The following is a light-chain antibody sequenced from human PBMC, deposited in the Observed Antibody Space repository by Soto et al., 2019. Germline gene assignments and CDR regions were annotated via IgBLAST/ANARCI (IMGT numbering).Light chain of an antibody. Sequence: EIVMTQSPATLSVSPGERATLSCRASQSVSSNLAWYQQKPGQAPSLLIYDISARSTGIPTRLSGSGSGTEFTLTISSLQSEDVAVYYCQQYNDWPLTFGGGTKVEIK. V-gene: IGKV3D-15*01. CDR3: QQYNDWPLT. J-gene: IGKJ4*01. CDR2: DIS. CDR1: QSVSSN.